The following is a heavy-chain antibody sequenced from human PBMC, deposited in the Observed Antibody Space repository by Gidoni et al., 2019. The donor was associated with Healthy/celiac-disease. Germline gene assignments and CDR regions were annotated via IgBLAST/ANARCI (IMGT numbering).Heavy chain of an antibody. CDR2: IDPSDSYT. CDR1: GYSFTSYW. D-gene: IGHD7-27*01. Sequence: EVQLVQSGAEVKKPGESLRISCKGSGYSFTSYWISWVRQMPGKGLEWMGRIDPSDSYTNYSPSFQGHVTISADKSISTAYLQWSSLKASDTAMYYCARPDWGSGYYYGMDVWGQGTTVTVSS. CDR3: ARPDWGSGYYYGMDV. V-gene: IGHV5-10-1*01. J-gene: IGHJ6*02.